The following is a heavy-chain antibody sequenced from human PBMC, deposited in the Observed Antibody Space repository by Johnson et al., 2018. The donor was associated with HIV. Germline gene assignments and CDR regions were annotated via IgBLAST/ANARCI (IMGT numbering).Heavy chain of an antibody. CDR2: ISGSGGST. D-gene: IGHD2-21*01. CDR3: AKDVAFRDDAFDI. J-gene: IGHJ3*02. Sequence: VQLVESGGGVVQPWRSLRLSCAASGFTFSSYAMHWVRQAPGKGLEWVSAISGSGGSTYYADSVKGRFTISRDNSKNTLYLQMNSLRAEDTAVYYCAKDVAFRDDAFDIWGQGTMVTVSS. CDR1: GFTFSSYA. V-gene: IGHV3-23*04.